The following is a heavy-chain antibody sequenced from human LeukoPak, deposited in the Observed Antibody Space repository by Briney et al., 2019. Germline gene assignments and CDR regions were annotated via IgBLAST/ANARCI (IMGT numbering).Heavy chain of an antibody. Sequence: GGSLRLSCAASEFTLGAYWMHWVRQAPGKGLEWVSAISGSGGSTYYADSVKGRFTISRDNSKNTLYLQMNSLRAEDTAVYYCAKPIAVAGYYFDYWGQGTLVTVSS. V-gene: IGHV3-23*01. CDR2: ISGSGGST. J-gene: IGHJ4*02. D-gene: IGHD6-19*01. CDR1: EFTLGAYW. CDR3: AKPIAVAGYYFDY.